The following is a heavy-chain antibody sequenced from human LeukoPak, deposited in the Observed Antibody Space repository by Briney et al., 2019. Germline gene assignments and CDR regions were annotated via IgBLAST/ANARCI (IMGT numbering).Heavy chain of an antibody. Sequence: SETLFLTCAVSGYSISLGYYWGWIRQPPGKGLEWIGSIHHSGRTYYNPSLKSRVTISVDTSKNQFSLRLYSVTAADTAVYYCAATTTVTTPGYWGQGTLVTVSS. J-gene: IGHJ4*02. V-gene: IGHV4-38-2*01. CDR2: IHHSGRT. CDR1: GYSISLGYY. D-gene: IGHD4-17*01. CDR3: AATTTVTTPGY.